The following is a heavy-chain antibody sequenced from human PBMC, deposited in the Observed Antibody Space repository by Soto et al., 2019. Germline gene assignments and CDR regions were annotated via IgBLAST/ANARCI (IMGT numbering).Heavy chain of an antibody. Sequence: VGSLRLSCAASGVTFSSYSMNWVRQAPGKGLEWVSYISSSSSTIYYADSVKGRFTISRDNAKNSLYLQMNSLRAEDTAVYYCARHPERIAQIGWFDPWGQGTLVTVS. CDR1: GVTFSSYS. J-gene: IGHJ5*02. D-gene: IGHD6-13*01. CDR3: ARHPERIAQIGWFDP. CDR2: ISSSSSTI. V-gene: IGHV3-48*01.